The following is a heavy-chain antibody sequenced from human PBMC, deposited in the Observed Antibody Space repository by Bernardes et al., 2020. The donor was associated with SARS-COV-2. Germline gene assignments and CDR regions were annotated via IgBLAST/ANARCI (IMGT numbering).Heavy chain of an antibody. D-gene: IGHD3-10*02. J-gene: IGHJ3*02. CDR2: IYYSGTT. Sequence: SETLSLTCTVSGGSISSSSYYWGWIRQPPGTGLEWIGSIYYSGTTYYNPSLKSRVTISVDTSKNQFSLKLSSVTAADTAVYYCARSYYYVDDAFDIWGQGTMVTVSS. V-gene: IGHV4-39*01. CDR1: GGSISSSSYY. CDR3: ARSYYYVDDAFDI.